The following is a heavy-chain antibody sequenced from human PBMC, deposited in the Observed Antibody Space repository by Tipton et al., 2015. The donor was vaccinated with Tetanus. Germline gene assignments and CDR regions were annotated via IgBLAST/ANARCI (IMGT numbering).Heavy chain of an antibody. CDR2: ISGTGGTT. D-gene: IGHD6-13*01. V-gene: IGHV3-23*01. Sequence: SLRLSCAASGFTLSTYAMSWVRQAPGKGLEWVSGISGTGGTTWYADSVKGRFTISRDNSKNTLYLQMNSLRADDTAVYHCANCGYRSSWFHYWGQGTLVTVSS. J-gene: IGHJ4*02. CDR3: ANCGYRSSWFHY. CDR1: GFTLSTYA.